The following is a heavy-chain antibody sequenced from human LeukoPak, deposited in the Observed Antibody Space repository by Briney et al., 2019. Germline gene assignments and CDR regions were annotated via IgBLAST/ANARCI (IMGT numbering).Heavy chain of an antibody. CDR1: GFTFSSYA. CDR2: ISGSGGST. J-gene: IGHJ4*02. Sequence: PGGSLRLSCAASGFTFSSYAMSWVRQAPGNGMEWVSAISGSGGSTYYADSVKGRFTISRDNSKNTLYPQMNSLRAEDTAVYYCAKPIGYCSSTSCYLGYYFDYWGQGTLVTVSS. D-gene: IGHD2-2*01. CDR3: AKPIGYCSSTSCYLGYYFDY. V-gene: IGHV3-23*01.